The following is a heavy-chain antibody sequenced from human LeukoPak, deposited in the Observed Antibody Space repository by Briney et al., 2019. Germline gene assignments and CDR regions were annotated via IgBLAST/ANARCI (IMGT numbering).Heavy chain of an antibody. D-gene: IGHD6-19*01. Sequence: GESLKISCKGSGYSFTTYWIGWVRQMPGKGLEWMGIIFPGDSDTRCSPSFQGQVTISADRSISTAYLQWSSLKASDTAMYYCARQGEWLQAYFDYWGQGTLVTVSS. V-gene: IGHV5-51*01. CDR2: IFPGDSDT. J-gene: IGHJ4*02. CDR1: GYSFTTYW. CDR3: ARQGEWLQAYFDY.